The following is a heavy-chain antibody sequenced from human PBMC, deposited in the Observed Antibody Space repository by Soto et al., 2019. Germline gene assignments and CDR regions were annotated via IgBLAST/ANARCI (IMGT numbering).Heavy chain of an antibody. CDR2: INAGNGNT. Sequence: QVQLVQSGAEVKKPGASVKVSCKASGYTFTSYAMHWVRQAPGQRLEWMGWINAGNGNTKYSQKFQGRVTITRDTSASTAYMELSSLRSEDTAVYYCANRITGTTGAFDIWGQGTMVTVSS. D-gene: IGHD1-20*01. CDR3: ANRITGTTGAFDI. V-gene: IGHV1-3*01. J-gene: IGHJ3*02. CDR1: GYTFTSYA.